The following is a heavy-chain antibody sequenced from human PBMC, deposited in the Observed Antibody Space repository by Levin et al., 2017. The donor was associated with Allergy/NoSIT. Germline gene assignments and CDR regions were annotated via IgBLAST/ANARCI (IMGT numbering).Heavy chain of an antibody. CDR1: GFTFSSYA. J-gene: IGHJ6*03. CDR2: ISYDGSNK. Sequence: GGSLRLSCAASGFTFSSYAMHWVRQAPGKGLEWVAVISYDGSNKYYADSVKGRFTISRDNSKNTLYLQMNSLRAEDTAVYYCARGTHRGYSYGDLYYYNYYMDGWGKGTTVTVSS. D-gene: IGHD5-18*01. V-gene: IGHV3-30-3*01. CDR3: ARGTHRGYSYGDLYYYNYYMDG.